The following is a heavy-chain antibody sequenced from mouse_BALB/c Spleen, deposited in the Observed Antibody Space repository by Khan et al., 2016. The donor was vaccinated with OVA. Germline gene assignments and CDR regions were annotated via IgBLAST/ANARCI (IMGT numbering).Heavy chain of an antibody. Sequence: QVQLKQSGAELARPGASVKLSCKASGYTFTDYYINWMRQRTGQGLEWIGEIYPGSDNTKYNEKFKDKAILTADKSSSTSYMQLSSLTSEDSAVYFCAREWAAWFPYGGQGTLVTVSA. CDR2: IYPGSDNT. CDR3: AREWAAWFPY. CDR1: GYTFTDYY. J-gene: IGHJ3*01. V-gene: IGHV1-77*01.